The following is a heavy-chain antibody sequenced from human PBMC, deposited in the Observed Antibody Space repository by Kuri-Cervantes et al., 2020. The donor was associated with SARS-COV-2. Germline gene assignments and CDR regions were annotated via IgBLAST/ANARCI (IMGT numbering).Heavy chain of an antibody. V-gene: IGHV4-34*01. CDR1: GGSFSGYY. J-gene: IGHJ5*02. D-gene: IGHD6-13*01. Sequence: SETLSLTCAVYGGSFSGYYWSWIRQPPGKGLEWIGEINHSGSTNYNPSLKGRVTISVDTSKNQFSLKLSSVTAADTAVYYCARGQQLVLGWFDPWGQGTLVTVSS. CDR2: INHSGST. CDR3: ARGQQLVLGWFDP.